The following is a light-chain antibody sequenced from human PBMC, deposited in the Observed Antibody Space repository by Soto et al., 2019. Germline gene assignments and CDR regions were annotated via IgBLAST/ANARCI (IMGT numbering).Light chain of an antibody. CDR2: GAS. J-gene: IGKJ4*01. CDR1: QSVSRK. CDR3: QQYHTWPIT. Sequence: EIVLTQSPGTLSLSPGERDTLSCRASQSVSRKLAWYQHKPGQAPRLLISGASTGATGIPARFSGSGSGTEFTLTISSLQSEDCAIYYCQQYHTWPITFGGGTKVDIK. V-gene: IGKV3-15*01.